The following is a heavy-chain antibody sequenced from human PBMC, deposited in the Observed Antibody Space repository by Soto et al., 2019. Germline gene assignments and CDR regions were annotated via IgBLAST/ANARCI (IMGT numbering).Heavy chain of an antibody. CDR2: ISGSGGST. CDR1: GFTFSSYA. V-gene: IGHV3-23*01. Sequence: EVQLLESGGGLVQPGGSLRLSCAASGFTFSSYAMSWVRQAPGKGLEWVSAISGSGGSTYYADSVKGRFTISRDNSKNTLYLQMNSLRAEDTAVYYCAKDRSPIWSGYARDAFDIWGHGTMVTVSS. CDR3: AKDRSPIWSGYARDAFDI. J-gene: IGHJ3*02. D-gene: IGHD3-3*01.